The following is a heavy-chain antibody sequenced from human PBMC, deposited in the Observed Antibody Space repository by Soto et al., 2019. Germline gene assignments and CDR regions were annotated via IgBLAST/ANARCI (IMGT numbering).Heavy chain of an antibody. V-gene: IGHV4-30-2*01. D-gene: IGHD6-13*01. J-gene: IGHJ6*02. Sequence: QLQLQESGSGLVKPSQTLSLTCAVSGGSISSGGYSWSWIRQPPGKGLEWIGYIYHSGSTYYNPSLKSRVTISVDRSKNQFSLKLSSVTAADTAVYYCARASSKRPPGIAAAVNGGGKGYYYYGMDVWGQGTTVTVSS. CDR3: ARASSKRPPGIAAAVNGGGKGYYYYGMDV. CDR2: IYHSGST. CDR1: GGSISSGGYS.